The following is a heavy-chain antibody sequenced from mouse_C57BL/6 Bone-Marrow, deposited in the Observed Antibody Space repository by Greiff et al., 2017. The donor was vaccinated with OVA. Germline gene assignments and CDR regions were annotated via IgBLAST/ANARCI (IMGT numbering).Heavy chain of an antibody. J-gene: IGHJ1*03. V-gene: IGHV1-19*01. CDR1: GYTFTDYY. Sequence: EVQLQQSGPVLVKPGASVKMSCKASGYTFTDYYMNWVKQSHGKSLEWIGVINPYNGGTSYNQKFKGKATLTVDKSSSTAYMELNSQTSEDSAVEYCARSDGYYLWWYWDVWGTGTTVTVSS. D-gene: IGHD2-3*01. CDR3: ARSDGYYLWWYWDV. CDR2: INPYNGGT.